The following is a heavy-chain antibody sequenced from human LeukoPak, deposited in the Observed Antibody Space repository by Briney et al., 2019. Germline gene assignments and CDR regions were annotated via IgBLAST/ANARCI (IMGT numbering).Heavy chain of an antibody. CDR1: GFTFSSYG. J-gene: IGHJ4*02. CDR2: ISYDGSNK. CDR3: AKDSEQVVPAAIMDY. D-gene: IGHD2-2*02. Sequence: PGRSLRLSCAASGFTFSSYGMHWVRQAPGKGLEWVAVISYDGSNKYYADSVKGRFTISRDNSKNTLYLQMSSLRAEDTAVYYCAKDSEQVVPAAIMDYWGQGTLVTVSS. V-gene: IGHV3-30*18.